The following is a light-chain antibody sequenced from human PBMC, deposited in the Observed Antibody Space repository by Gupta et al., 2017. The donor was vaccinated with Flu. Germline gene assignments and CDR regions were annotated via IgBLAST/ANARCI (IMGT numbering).Light chain of an antibody. V-gene: IGLV1-51*01. CDR2: DND. Sequence: QSVFTQPPSVSAAPGQQVTISCSGSSSNIGINHVSWYQLLPGTAPKLLIYDNDKRPSGIPDRFSGSKSGTSATLDITGLQTGDEADYYCGTWDNSLSVVVFGGGTKVAV. CDR3: GTWDNSLSVVV. CDR1: SSNIGINH. J-gene: IGLJ2*01.